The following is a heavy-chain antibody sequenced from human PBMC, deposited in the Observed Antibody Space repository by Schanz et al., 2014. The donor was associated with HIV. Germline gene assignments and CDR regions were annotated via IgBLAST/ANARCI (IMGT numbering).Heavy chain of an antibody. J-gene: IGHJ4*02. CDR3: ARVPNHNFGSGSYYPFDY. V-gene: IGHV1-8*01. CDR1: GYTFTSYD. CDR2: MNPNSGNT. Sequence: QAQLVQSGAEVKKSGASVRVSCKASGYTFTSYDVNWVRQATGQGLEWMGWMNPNSGNTGYAEKFQGRLTMTRNTSISTAYVELSSLRSEDTAVYYCARVPNHNFGSGSYYPFDYWGQGALVTVSS. D-gene: IGHD3-10*01.